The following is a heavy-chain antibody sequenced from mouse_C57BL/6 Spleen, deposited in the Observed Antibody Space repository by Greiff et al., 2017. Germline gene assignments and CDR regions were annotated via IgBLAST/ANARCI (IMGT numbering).Heavy chain of an antibody. CDR2: IDPSDSYT. J-gene: IGHJ1*03. Sequence: VQLQQPGAELVKPGASVKLSCKASGYTFTSYWMQWVKQRPGQGLEWIGEIDPSDSYTNYNQKFKGKATLTVDTSSSTAYMQLSSLTSEDSVVYYCARRTVVGYFDVWGTGTTVTVSS. CDR3: ARRTVVGYFDV. V-gene: IGHV1-50*01. CDR1: GYTFTSYW. D-gene: IGHD1-1*01.